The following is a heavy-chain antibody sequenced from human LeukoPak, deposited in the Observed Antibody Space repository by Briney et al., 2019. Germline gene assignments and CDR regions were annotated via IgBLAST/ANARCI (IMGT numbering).Heavy chain of an antibody. CDR1: GGSFSGYY. CDR2: INHSGST. Sequence: SETLSLTCAVYGGSFSGYYWSWIRQPPGEGLEWIGEINHSGSTNYNPSLKSRVTISVDTSKNQFSLKLSSVTAADTAVYYCARRGGYYDSSGYYYTHWGQGTLVTVSS. D-gene: IGHD3-22*01. J-gene: IGHJ4*02. V-gene: IGHV4-34*01. CDR3: ARRGGYYDSSGYYYTH.